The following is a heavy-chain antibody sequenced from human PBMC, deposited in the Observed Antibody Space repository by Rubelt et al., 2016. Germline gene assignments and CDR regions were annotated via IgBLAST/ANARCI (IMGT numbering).Heavy chain of an antibody. CDR1: GGSISSYY. D-gene: IGHD6-19*01. J-gene: IGHJ3*02. CDR2: IYYSGST. CDR3: ARLAVAGSLVEAFDI. Sequence: QLQLQESGPGLVKPSETLSLTCTVSGGSISSYYWSWIRQPPGKGLEWIGYIYYSGSTNYNPSLKSRVTISVDTSKNQFSLKLSSVTAADTAVYYCARLAVAGSLVEAFDIWGQGTMVTVSS. V-gene: IGHV4-59*08.